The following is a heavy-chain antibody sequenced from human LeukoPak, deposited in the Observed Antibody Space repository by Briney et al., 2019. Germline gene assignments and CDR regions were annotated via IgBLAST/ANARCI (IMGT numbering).Heavy chain of an antibody. V-gene: IGHV3-74*01. D-gene: IGHD2-2*01. Sequence: GGSLRLSCAASGFTFSRHWMHWVRQAPGKGLVWISRINSDASDTNYADFVKGRFTISRDDAKNTVYLQINSLRDEDTAVYYCARICSSTDCLIPDWGQGTLVTVSS. CDR3: ARICSSTDCLIPD. CDR2: INSDASDT. CDR1: GFTFSRHW. J-gene: IGHJ4*02.